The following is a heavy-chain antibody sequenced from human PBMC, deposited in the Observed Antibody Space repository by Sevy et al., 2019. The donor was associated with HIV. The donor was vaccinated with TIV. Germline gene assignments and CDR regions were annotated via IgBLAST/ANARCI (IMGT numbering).Heavy chain of an antibody. Sequence: GGSLRLSCAASGFTFSSYSMNWVRQAPGKGLEWVAFISYDGSNKYYADSVKGRFTISRDNSKNTLYLQMNSLRAEDTAVYYCAKGRDSSGWYYYGMDVWGQGTTVTVSS. CDR3: AKGRDSSGWYYYGMDV. V-gene: IGHV3-30*18. CDR1: GFTFSSYS. D-gene: IGHD6-19*01. CDR2: ISYDGSNK. J-gene: IGHJ6*02.